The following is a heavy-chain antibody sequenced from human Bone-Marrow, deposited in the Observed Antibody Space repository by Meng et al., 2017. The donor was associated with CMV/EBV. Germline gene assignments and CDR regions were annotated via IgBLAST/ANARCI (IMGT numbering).Heavy chain of an antibody. D-gene: IGHD1-26*01. J-gene: IGHJ4*02. CDR2: ISYDGSNK. Sequence: GESLKISCAASGFTFSSYAMHWVRQAPGKGLEWVAVISYDGSNKYYADSVKGRFTISRDNSKNTLYLQMNSLRAEDTAVYYCARDIGGWEPLVSYWGQGTLVTVSS. CDR3: ARDIGGWEPLVSY. V-gene: IGHV3-30-3*01. CDR1: GFTFSSYA.